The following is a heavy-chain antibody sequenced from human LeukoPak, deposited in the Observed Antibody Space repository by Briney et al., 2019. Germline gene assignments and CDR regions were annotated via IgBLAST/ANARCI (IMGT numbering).Heavy chain of an antibody. J-gene: IGHJ4*02. D-gene: IGHD2-2*01. CDR1: GFTFSGHW. CDR3: ARDRGSSTSCLDY. V-gene: IGHV3-33*08. CDR2: IWYDGSNK. Sequence: GGSLRLSCTASGFTFSGHWMSWVRQAPGKGLEWVAVIWYDGSNKYYADSVKGRFTISRDNSKNTLYLQMNSLRAEDTAVYYCARDRGSSTSCLDYWGQGTLVTVSS.